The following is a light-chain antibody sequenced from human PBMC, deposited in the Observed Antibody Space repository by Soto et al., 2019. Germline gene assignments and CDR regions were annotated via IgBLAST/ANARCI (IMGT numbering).Light chain of an antibody. CDR1: QSVSGY. J-gene: IGKJ5*01. Sequence: ESVLTQSKVTLSFSPGERATPSCRASQSVSGYLAWYQQKPGQAPRLLIYDVSNRATGIPARFSGSGSGTDFTLTISSLEPEDFAIYYCQQRDYWQVTFGQGTRLEIK. CDR3: QQRDYWQVT. V-gene: IGKV3-11*01. CDR2: DVS.